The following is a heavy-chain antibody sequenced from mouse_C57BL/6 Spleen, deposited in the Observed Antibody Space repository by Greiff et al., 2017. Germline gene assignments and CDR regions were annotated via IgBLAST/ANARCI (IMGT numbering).Heavy chain of an antibody. V-gene: IGHV1-42*01. D-gene: IGHD2-1*01. Sequence: EVKLMESGPELVKPGASVKISCKASGYSFTGYYMNWVKQSPEKSLEWIGEINPSTGGTTYNQKFKAKATLTVDKSSSTAYMQLKSLPSEDSAVYYCAIYGNYVGFAYRGQGSLVTVSA. J-gene: IGHJ3*01. CDR1: GYSFTGYY. CDR3: AIYGNYVGFAY. CDR2: INPSTGGT.